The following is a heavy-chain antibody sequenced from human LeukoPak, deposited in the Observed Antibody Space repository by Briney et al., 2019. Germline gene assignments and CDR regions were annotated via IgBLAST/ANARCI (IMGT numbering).Heavy chain of an antibody. D-gene: IGHD6-13*01. CDR3: VRGARFSSWQGPYMDV. J-gene: IGHJ6*03. CDR1: GGSISSYY. CDR2: IYYTGIT. V-gene: IGHV4-59*01. Sequence: SETLSLTCTVSGGSISSYYWSWIRQPPGKGLEYIGYIYYTGITNYNPSLKSRVTISVDTSKNQFSLKLSSVTAADTAVYYCVRGARFSSWQGPYMDVWGKGTRVTVSS.